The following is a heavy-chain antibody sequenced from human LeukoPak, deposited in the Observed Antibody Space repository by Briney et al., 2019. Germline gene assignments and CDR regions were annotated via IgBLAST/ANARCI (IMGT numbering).Heavy chain of an antibody. Sequence: ERSLRLSCAGSGFTYDDYAMHWVRQASGKGLEWVSSISWNSGNIAYADSVKGRFTISRDNAKNSLYLQMNSLRPDDMALYYCAKGHSSSPWSIFDYWGQGTLVTVSS. D-gene: IGHD6-19*01. J-gene: IGHJ4*02. CDR2: ISWNSGNI. V-gene: IGHV3-9*03. CDR1: GFTYDDYA. CDR3: AKGHSSSPWSIFDY.